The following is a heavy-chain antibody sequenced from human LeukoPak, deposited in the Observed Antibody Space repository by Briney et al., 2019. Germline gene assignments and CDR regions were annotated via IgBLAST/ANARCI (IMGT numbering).Heavy chain of an antibody. CDR2: ISYDGNNK. CDR3: ARGVMGIQEGYFDY. J-gene: IGHJ4*02. V-gene: IGHV3-30-3*01. Sequence: GGSLRLSCAASGFTFSSYWLSWVRQAPGKGLEWVAVISYDGNNKYYADSVKGRFTISRDNSKNTLYVQMNSLRVEDTAVYYCARGVMGIQEGYFDYWGQGTLVTVSS. CDR1: GFTFSSYW. D-gene: IGHD2-8*01.